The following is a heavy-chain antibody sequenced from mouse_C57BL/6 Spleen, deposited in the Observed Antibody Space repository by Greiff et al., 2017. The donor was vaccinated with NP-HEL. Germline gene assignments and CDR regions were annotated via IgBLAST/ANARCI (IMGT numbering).Heavy chain of an antibody. V-gene: IGHV1-42*01. Sequence: EVKLQESGPELVKPGASVKISCKASGYSFTGYYMNWVKQSPEKSLEWIGEINPSTGGTTYNQKFKAKATLTVTKSSSPAYLQLKSLTSEDCAVYYCARNYGGAMDYWGKGTSVTVSS. CDR1: GYSFTGYY. J-gene: IGHJ4*01. CDR3: ARNYGGAMDY. D-gene: IGHD1-2*01. CDR2: INPSTGGT.